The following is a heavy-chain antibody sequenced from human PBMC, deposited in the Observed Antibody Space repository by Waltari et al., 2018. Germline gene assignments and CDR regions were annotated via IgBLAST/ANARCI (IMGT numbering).Heavy chain of an antibody. CDR1: GYTCSHYW. CDR2: IYPGDSDT. Sequence: QLVQSGAEVKKPGEPLKISCKASGYTCSHYWIGSVRQLPRKGLEGRWIIYPGDSDTRYSPSFQGQVTISADKSINSAYLQWSSLKASDTAMYYCARFTGSEGSSWSPLGDWGQGTLVTVSS. D-gene: IGHD6-13*01. CDR3: ARFTGSEGSSWSPLGD. J-gene: IGHJ4*02. V-gene: IGHV5-51*03.